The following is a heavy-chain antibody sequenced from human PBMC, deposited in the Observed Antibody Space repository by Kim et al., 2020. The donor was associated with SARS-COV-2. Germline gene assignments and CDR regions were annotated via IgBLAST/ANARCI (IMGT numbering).Heavy chain of an antibody. CDR1: GFTFSSYG. CDR2: IWYDGSNK. D-gene: IGHD2-2*01. Sequence: GGSLRLSCAASGFTFSSYGMHWVRQAPGKGLEWVAVIWYDGSNKYYADSVKGRFTISRDNSKNTLYLQMNSLRAEDTAVYYCARDRELGSSTPRDAFDIWGQGTMVTVSS. J-gene: IGHJ3*02. V-gene: IGHV3-33*08. CDR3: ARDRELGSSTPRDAFDI.